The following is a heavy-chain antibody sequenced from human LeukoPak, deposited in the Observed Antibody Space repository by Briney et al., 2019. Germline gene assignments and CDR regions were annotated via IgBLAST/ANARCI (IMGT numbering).Heavy chain of an antibody. CDR1: GYTFTGYY. Sequence: ASVKVSCKASGYTFTGYYMHWVRRAPGQGLEWMGWINPNSGGTNYAQKFQGRVTMTRDTSISTVYMELSRLRSDDTAVYYCARPYCTSRSCHDYFDYWGQGTLVTVSS. CDR2: INPNSGGT. V-gene: IGHV1-2*02. D-gene: IGHD2-15*01. CDR3: ARPYCTSRSCHDYFDY. J-gene: IGHJ4*02.